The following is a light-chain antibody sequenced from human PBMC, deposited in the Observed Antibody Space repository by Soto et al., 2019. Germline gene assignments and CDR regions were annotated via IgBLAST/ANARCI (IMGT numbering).Light chain of an antibody. CDR3: QQYGSSPLT. Sequence: EIVLTQSPGTLSLSPGDRATLSCSASQSVSFSYLAWYQQKAGQAPRLLIYCATSRATGIPARCSGSESVTDFTLTISRLEPEDFAVYYWQQYGSSPLTFGGGTKVEIK. CDR2: CAT. V-gene: IGKV3-20*01. J-gene: IGKJ4*01. CDR1: QSVSFSY.